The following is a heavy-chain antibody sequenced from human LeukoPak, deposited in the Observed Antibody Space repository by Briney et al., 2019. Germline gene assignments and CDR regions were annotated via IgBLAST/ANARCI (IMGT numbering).Heavy chain of an antibody. D-gene: IGHD3-16*01. CDR3: ARDRRIMITFGGVIDGMDV. J-gene: IGHJ6*02. Sequence: ASVKVSCKASGYTFTSYAMHWVRQAPGQRLEWMGWINAGNGNTKYSQKFQGRVTITRDTSASTAYMELSSLRSEDTAVYYCARDRRIMITFGGVIDGMDVWGQGTTVTVSS. V-gene: IGHV1-3*01. CDR1: GYTFTSYA. CDR2: INAGNGNT.